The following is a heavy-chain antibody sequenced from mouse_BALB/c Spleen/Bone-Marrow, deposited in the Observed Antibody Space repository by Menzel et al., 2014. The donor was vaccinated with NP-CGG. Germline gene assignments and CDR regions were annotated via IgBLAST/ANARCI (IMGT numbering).Heavy chain of an antibody. J-gene: IGHJ2*01. CDR1: GFNIKDYY. D-gene: IGHD2-10*02. Sequence: VQLKESGAELVRSGASVKLSCTASGFNIKDYYMHWVKQRPEQGLEWIGWIDPENGDTEYAPKFQGKATMTADTSSNTAYLQLSSLTSEDTAVYYCNEGYGNYGYWGQGTTLTVSP. V-gene: IGHV14-4*02. CDR2: IDPENGDT. CDR3: NEGYGNYGY.